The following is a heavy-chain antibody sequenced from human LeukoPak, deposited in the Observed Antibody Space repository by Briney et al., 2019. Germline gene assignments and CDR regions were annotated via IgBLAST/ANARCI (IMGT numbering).Heavy chain of an antibody. CDR1: GYTFTSYA. Sequence: ASVKVSCKASGYTFTSYAMNWVRQAPGQGLEWMGWINTNTGNPTYAQGFTGRFVFSLDTSVSTAYLQISSLKAEVTAVYYCAREYSGYDHTSHPFDYWGQGTLVTVSS. CDR3: AREYSGYDHTSHPFDY. J-gene: IGHJ4*02. V-gene: IGHV7-4-1*02. CDR2: INTNTGNP. D-gene: IGHD5-12*01.